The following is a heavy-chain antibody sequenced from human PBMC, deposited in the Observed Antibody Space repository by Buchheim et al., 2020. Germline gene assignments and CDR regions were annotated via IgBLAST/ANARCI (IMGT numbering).Heavy chain of an antibody. D-gene: IGHD1-7*01. CDR3: ARDYNWNCADY. V-gene: IGHV3-30*04. CDR1: GFTFSSYA. J-gene: IGHJ4*02. CDR2: ISYDGSNK. Sequence: QVQLVESGGGVVQPGRSLRLSCAASGFTFSSYAMHWVRQAPGKGLEWVAVISYDGSNKYYADSVKGRFTISRDNSQNTLLLQMNSLRAEDTAVYYCARDYNWNCADYWGQGTL.